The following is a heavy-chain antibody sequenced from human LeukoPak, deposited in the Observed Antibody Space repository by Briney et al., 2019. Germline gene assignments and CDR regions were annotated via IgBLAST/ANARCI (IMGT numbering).Heavy chain of an antibody. D-gene: IGHD3-16*02. V-gene: IGHV3-74*01. Sequence: GGSLRLSCVASGFTFSNHWMYWVRQAPGKELVWISRISKDGSSTTYADSVKGRFTISRDNAKNTLYLQMNSLRAEDTSVYYCARDKIWGVIDYWGQGNLVTVS. CDR3: ARDKIWGVIDY. CDR1: GFTFSNHW. CDR2: ISKDGSST. J-gene: IGHJ4*02.